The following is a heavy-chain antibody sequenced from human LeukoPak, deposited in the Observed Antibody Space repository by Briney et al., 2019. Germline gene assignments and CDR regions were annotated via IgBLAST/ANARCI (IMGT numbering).Heavy chain of an antibody. Sequence: GASVKVSCKASGYTFIGYYMHWVRQAPGQGLEWMGWINPNSGGKNYAQKFQGRVTMTRDTSISTAHMELSRLRSDDTAVYYCARDWRQQRDLWGQGTLVTVSS. CDR1: GYTFIGYY. D-gene: IGHD6-13*01. V-gene: IGHV1-2*02. CDR2: INPNSGGK. CDR3: ARDWRQQRDL. J-gene: IGHJ4*02.